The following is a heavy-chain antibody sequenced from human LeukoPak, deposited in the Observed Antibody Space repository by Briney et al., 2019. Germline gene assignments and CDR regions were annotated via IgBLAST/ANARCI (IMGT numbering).Heavy chain of an antibody. Sequence: PGGSLRLSCAASGFTFSSYSMNWVRQAPGKGLEWVSYISSSSSTIYYADSVKGRFTISRDNAKNSLYLQMNSLRAEGTAVYYCAKDKRFLATHFDYWGQGTLVTVSS. V-gene: IGHV3-48*01. CDR3: AKDKRFLATHFDY. CDR2: ISSSSSTI. J-gene: IGHJ4*02. D-gene: IGHD3-3*01. CDR1: GFTFSSYS.